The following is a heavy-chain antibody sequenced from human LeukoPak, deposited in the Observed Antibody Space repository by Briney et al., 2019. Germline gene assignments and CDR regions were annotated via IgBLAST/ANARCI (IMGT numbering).Heavy chain of an antibody. CDR1: GYTFTGYY. Sequence: GASVKVSCKASGYTFTGYYLHWVRQAPGQGLEWMGWINPNSGGTNYAQKFQGRVTMTRDTSISTAYMELSRLRSDDTAVYYCARDIEIVVVPAATGMGYWGQGTLVTVSS. D-gene: IGHD2-2*01. V-gene: IGHV1-2*02. J-gene: IGHJ4*02. CDR2: INPNSGGT. CDR3: ARDIEIVVVPAATGMGY.